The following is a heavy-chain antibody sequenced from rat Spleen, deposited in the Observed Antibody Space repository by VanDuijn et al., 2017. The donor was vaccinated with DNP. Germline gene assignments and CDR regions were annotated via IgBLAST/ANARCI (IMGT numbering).Heavy chain of an antibody. Sequence: EVQLVESGGGLVQPGRSLKLSCAASGFTFSDYYMAWVRQAPTKGLEWVASINTDGGSTYYPDSVKGRFTISRDNAKSTLYLQMNSLRSEDTATYYCARQHESYYYSGGRYFDYWGQGVMVTVSS. CDR1: GFTFSDYY. CDR3: ARQHESYYYSGGRYFDY. J-gene: IGHJ2*01. V-gene: IGHV5-25*01. CDR2: INTDGGST. D-gene: IGHD1-1*01.